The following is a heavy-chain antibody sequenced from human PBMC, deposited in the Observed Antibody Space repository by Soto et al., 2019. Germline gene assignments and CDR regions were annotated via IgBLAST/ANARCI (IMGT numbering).Heavy chain of an antibody. Sequence: SVKVSCKASGGTFSSYAISWVRQAPGQGLEWMGGIIPIFGTANYAQKFQGRVTITADESTSTAYMELSSLRSEDTAVYYCARGHYDDVWGSYRPGWFYPWGQGTLVTVAS. V-gene: IGHV1-69*13. CDR1: GGTFSSYA. CDR3: ARGHYDDVWGSYRPGWFYP. D-gene: IGHD3-16*02. CDR2: IIPIFGTA. J-gene: IGHJ5*02.